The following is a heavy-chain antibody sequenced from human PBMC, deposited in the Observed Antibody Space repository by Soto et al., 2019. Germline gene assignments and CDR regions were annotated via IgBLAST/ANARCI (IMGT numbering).Heavy chain of an antibody. CDR2: IYEGATT. CDR3: ARRGSGHTFDY. V-gene: IGHV4-39*01. Sequence: QLQLQESGPGLVKPSETLSLTCAVSGASISRTGFHWGWIRQPPGQGLEWIGSIYEGATTFYNSSHKSRVTIAADTSKSPSSLKVSSVTAADTAVYYCARRGSGHTFDYWGQGTLVTVSS. D-gene: IGHD3-10*01. CDR1: GASISRTGFH. J-gene: IGHJ4*02.